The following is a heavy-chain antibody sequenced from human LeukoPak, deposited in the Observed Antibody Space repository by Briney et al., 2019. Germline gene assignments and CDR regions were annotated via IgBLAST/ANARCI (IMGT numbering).Heavy chain of an antibody. Sequence: GESLRLSCAASGFTFSSYAMSWVRQAPGKGLEWVSGITASGDKTFYGDSLKGRFTISRDNSKNTVYLQMNSLRAEDTAVYYCAKYRDYYFEYWGQGTLVTVSS. CDR2: ITASGDKT. J-gene: IGHJ4*02. D-gene: IGHD3-16*02. CDR1: GFTFSSYA. V-gene: IGHV3-23*01. CDR3: AKYRDYYFEY.